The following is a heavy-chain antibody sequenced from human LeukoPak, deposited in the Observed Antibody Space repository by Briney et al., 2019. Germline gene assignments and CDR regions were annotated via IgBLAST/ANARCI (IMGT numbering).Heavy chain of an antibody. Sequence: SETLSLTCTVSGGSISSYYWSWIRQPPGKGLEWIGEINHSGSTNYNPSLKSRVTMSVDTSKNQFSLKLSSVTAADTAVYSCARGSVRGEFDPWGQGTLVTVSS. D-gene: IGHD3-10*01. CDR1: GGSISSYY. V-gene: IGHV4-34*01. CDR2: INHSGST. J-gene: IGHJ5*02. CDR3: ARGSVRGEFDP.